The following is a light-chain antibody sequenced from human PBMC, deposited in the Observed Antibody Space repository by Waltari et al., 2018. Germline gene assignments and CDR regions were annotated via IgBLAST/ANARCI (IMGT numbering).Light chain of an antibody. Sequence: EIVLTQSPGTLSLSPGERATLSCRASQSVSRTLAWYQQKPGQAPRLRIYDASTRATGIADRFSGSGSGTDFSLTISRLEPEDFAVYYGQKYGRLPATFGQGTKVEIK. CDR1: QSVSRT. V-gene: IGKV3-20*01. J-gene: IGKJ1*01. CDR2: DAS. CDR3: QKYGRLPAT.